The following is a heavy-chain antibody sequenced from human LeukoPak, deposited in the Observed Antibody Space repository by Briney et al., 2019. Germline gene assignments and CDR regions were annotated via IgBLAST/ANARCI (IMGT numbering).Heavy chain of an antibody. CDR1: GGSISSSSYY. CDR3: ARAEYSSGPREDAFDI. Sequence: PSQTLSLTCTVSGGSISSSSYYWSWIRQPAGKGLEWIGRIYTSGSTNYNPSLKSRVTISVDTSKNQFSLKLSSVTAADTAVYYCARAEYSSGPREDAFDIWGQGTMVTVSS. D-gene: IGHD6-19*01. V-gene: IGHV4-61*02. CDR2: IYTSGST. J-gene: IGHJ3*02.